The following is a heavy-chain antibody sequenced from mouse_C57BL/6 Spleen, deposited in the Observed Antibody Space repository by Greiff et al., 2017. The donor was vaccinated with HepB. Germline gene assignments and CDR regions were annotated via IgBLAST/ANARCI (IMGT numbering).Heavy chain of an antibody. CDR2: IWSGGST. V-gene: IGHV2-2*01. J-gene: IGHJ4*01. Sequence: VKLMESGPGLVQPSQSLSITCTVSGFSLTSYGVHWVRQSPGKGLEWLGVIWSGGSTDYNAAFISRLSISKDNSKSQVFFKMNSLQADDTAIYYCASNYAYYAMDYWGQGTSVTVSS. D-gene: IGHD1-1*01. CDR3: ASNYAYYAMDY. CDR1: GFSLTSYG.